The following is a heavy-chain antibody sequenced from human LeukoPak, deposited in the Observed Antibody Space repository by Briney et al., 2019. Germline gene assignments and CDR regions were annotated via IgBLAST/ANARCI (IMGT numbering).Heavy chain of an antibody. CDR2: IYYSGST. V-gene: IGHV4-59*01. J-gene: IGHJ4*02. D-gene: IGHD3-22*01. CDR3: ARANPAYYDSSGYHPYFDY. Sequence: SETLSLTCAVYGRSFSGYYWSWVRQPPGRGLEWVGYIYYSGSTNYNPSLKSRVTISVDTSKNQFSLKLSSVTAADTAVYYCARANPAYYDSSGYHPYFDYWGQGTLVTVSS. CDR1: GRSFSGYY.